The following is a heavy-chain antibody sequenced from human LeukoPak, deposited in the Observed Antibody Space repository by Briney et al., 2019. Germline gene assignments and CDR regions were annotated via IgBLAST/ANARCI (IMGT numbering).Heavy chain of an antibody. CDR2: VSSTTSP. CDR1: GASITSRF. J-gene: IGHJ4*02. D-gene: IGHD3-3*01. Sequence: SETLSLTCTVSGASITSRFWTWVRQPPGKGLEWIGYVSSTTSPTYNPSLERRVTMSLDTSKSQFSLRLASMTAADTAIYYCASDFTQGGGLLEDWGPGTLVVVSS. V-gene: IGHV4-59*11. CDR3: ASDFTQGGGLLED.